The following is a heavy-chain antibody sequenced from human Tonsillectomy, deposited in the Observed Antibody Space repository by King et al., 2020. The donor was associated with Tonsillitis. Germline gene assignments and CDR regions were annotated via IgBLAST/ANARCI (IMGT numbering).Heavy chain of an antibody. D-gene: IGHD2-8*02. V-gene: IGHV1-2*06. J-gene: IGHJ4*02. CDR1: GYTFTGYS. Sequence: QLVQSGAEVKKPGASVKVSCQASGYTFTGYSIHWVRQAPGQGLHWMGRINPDSGAADYALTFEDRVTMTTDMSSRTAYLQLSRLRSDDTATYFCARDTGGWRAFDYWGQGTLVTVSS. CDR3: ARDTGGWRAFDY. CDR2: INPDSGAA.